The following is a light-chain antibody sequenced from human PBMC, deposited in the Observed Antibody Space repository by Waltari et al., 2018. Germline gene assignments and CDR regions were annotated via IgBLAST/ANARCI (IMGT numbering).Light chain of an antibody. CDR3: QSTDSSGTLRV. Sequence: SYDLPQPPSVSVSPGQTARTTSPGDASTNQYAYWYQQQPGQAPVLVIYKDNERTSGIAELFSGYGSGTTVTLTISGVEAEDEADYYCQSTDSSGTLRVFGGGTYLTVL. CDR2: KDN. J-gene: IGLJ3*02. V-gene: IGLV3-25*03. CDR1: ASTNQY.